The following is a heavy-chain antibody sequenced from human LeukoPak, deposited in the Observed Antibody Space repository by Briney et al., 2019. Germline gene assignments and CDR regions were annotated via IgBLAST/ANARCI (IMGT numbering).Heavy chain of an antibody. J-gene: IGHJ4*02. Sequence: GGSLRLSCAASGFTFSSYAMSWVRQAPGEGLEWVSAISGSGGSTYYADSVKGRFTISRDNSKNTLHLQMNSLRAEDTAVYYCAKDSGYSSGWSDYWGQGTLVTVSS. CDR3: AKDSGYSSGWSDY. D-gene: IGHD6-19*01. CDR2: ISGSGGST. V-gene: IGHV3-23*01. CDR1: GFTFSSYA.